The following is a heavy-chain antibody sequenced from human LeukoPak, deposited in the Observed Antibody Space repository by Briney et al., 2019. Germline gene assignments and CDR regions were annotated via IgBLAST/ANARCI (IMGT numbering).Heavy chain of an antibody. CDR2: INQDGSQK. Sequence: GGSLRLSCAASGFTFSTYWMSWVRQAPGKGLEWVANINQDGSQKRYVDSVQGRFTISRDNTKNSLFLQMNSLRAEDTAVYYCARLKDDVTKLNYWGQGTLVTVSS. CDR1: GFTFSTYW. J-gene: IGHJ4*02. D-gene: IGHD2-8*01. V-gene: IGHV3-7*01. CDR3: ARLKDDVTKLNY.